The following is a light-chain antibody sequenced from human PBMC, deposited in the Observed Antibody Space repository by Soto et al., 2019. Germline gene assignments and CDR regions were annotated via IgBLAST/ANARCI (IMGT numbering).Light chain of an antibody. J-gene: IGLJ1*01. V-gene: IGLV1-40*01. CDR3: QSYDTGLLGLL. Sequence: QSVLTQPPSVSGAPGQRVTISCNGSKSNIGANYDVHWYQQFPRTAPKLLIFNNAIRPSGVPERFSGSKSGTSASLAITGLQTEDDADYFCQSYDTGLLGLLFGTGTKLTVL. CDR2: NNA. CDR1: KSNIGANYD.